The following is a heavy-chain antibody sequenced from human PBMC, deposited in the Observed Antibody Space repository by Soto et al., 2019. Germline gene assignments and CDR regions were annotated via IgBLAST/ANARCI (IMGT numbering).Heavy chain of an antibody. Sequence: SETLSLTCAVYGGSFSGYYWSWIRQPPGKGLEWIGEINHSGSTNYNPSLKSRVTISVDTSKNQFSLKLSSVTAADTAVYYCARGPDYYDSSGYYLYYYYGMDVWRQGTTVTVSS. D-gene: IGHD3-22*01. V-gene: IGHV4-34*01. CDR2: INHSGST. CDR3: ARGPDYYDSSGYYLYYYYGMDV. CDR1: GGSFSGYY. J-gene: IGHJ6*02.